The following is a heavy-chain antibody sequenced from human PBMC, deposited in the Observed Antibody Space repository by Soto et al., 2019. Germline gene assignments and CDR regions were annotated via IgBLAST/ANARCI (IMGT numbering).Heavy chain of an antibody. J-gene: IGHJ6*02. CDR1: GFTVSSNY. D-gene: IGHD3-10*01. Sequence: PGGSLRLSCAASGFTVSSNYMSWVRQAPGKGLEWVSVIYSGGSTYYADSVKGRFTISRHNSKNTLYLQMNSLRAEDTAVYYCARDRYYGSGSYYKYYYYGMDVWGQGTXVTVSS. CDR2: IYSGGST. V-gene: IGHV3-53*04. CDR3: ARDRYYGSGSYYKYYYYGMDV.